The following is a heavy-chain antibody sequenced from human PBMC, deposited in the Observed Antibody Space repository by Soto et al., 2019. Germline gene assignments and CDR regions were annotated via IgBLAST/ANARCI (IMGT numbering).Heavy chain of an antibody. CDR1: GFTFSSYA. Sequence: GSLRLSCAASGFTFSSYAMHWVRQAPGKGLEWVAVISYDGSNKYYADSVKGRFTISRDNSKNTLYLQMNSLRAEDTAVYYCARMNTVTTPYYYYGMDVWGQGTTVTVSS. J-gene: IGHJ6*02. CDR2: ISYDGSNK. D-gene: IGHD4-17*01. V-gene: IGHV3-30-3*01. CDR3: ARMNTVTTPYYYYGMDV.